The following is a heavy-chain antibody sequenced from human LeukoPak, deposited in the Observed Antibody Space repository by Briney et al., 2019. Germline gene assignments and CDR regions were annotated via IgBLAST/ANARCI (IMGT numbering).Heavy chain of an antibody. CDR1: GYTFTSYD. D-gene: IGHD6-19*01. Sequence: GASVKASCKASGYTFTSYDINWVRQATGQGLEWMGWMNPNSGNTGYAQKFQGRVTMTRNTSISTAYMELSSLRSEDTAVYYCAREGAVAGYYFDYWGQGTLVTVSS. CDR2: MNPNSGNT. CDR3: AREGAVAGYYFDY. J-gene: IGHJ4*02. V-gene: IGHV1-8*01.